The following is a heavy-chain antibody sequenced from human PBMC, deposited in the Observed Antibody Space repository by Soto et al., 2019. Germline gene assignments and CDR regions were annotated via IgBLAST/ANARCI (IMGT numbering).Heavy chain of an antibody. CDR3: AKDGTNRSYYDSSRSPGS. D-gene: IGHD3-22*01. V-gene: IGHV3-30*18. CDR2: ISYDGSNK. Sequence: RLSGARCGVNVSRYGRQSDHQAPGKGLEWVAVISYDGSNKYYADSVKGRFTISRDNSKNTLYLQMNSLRAEDTAVYYCAKDGTNRSYYDSSRSPGSWGQGPLVTV. J-gene: IGHJ5*02. CDR1: GVNVSRYG.